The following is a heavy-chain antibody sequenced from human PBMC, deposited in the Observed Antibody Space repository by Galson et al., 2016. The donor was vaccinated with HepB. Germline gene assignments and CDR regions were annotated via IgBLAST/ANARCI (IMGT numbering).Heavy chain of an antibody. D-gene: IGHD3-16*02. J-gene: IGHJ4*02. CDR2: IRQDGSEL. Sequence: SLRLSCAASGFNFNNNWMHWMTWVRQAPGKGLEWVANIRQDGSELYTADSVKGRFTFSIDSARKVTYLQMNSLRDDDTAVYYCATLIWRQSFANDYWGQGTLVTVSS. CDR1: GFNFNNNW. CDR3: ATLIWRQSFANDY. V-gene: IGHV3-7*03.